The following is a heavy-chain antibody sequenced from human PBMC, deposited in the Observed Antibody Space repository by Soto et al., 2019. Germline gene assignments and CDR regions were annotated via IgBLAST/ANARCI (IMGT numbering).Heavy chain of an antibody. CDR1: RFSLSTSGVG. CDR3: ARGDIVGYHPC. J-gene: IGHJ4*02. Sequence: SCPTLVNPTQTLTLTCSFSRFSLSTSGVGVGWIRQPPGKALEWLALIYWDDEKRYSPSLKSRLTITKDASKNQVVLTMANLDPVDSAQYFRARGDIVGYHPCWGRGTPDTVS. D-gene: IGHD2-15*01. V-gene: IGHV2-5*02. CDR2: IYWDDEK.